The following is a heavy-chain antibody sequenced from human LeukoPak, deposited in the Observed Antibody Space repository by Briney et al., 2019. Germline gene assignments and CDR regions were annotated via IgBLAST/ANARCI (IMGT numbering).Heavy chain of an antibody. V-gene: IGHV3-23*01. CDR3: AKAELGVDTFFDY. CDR1: GFTFSSYA. D-gene: IGHD3-3*01. Sequence: PGGSLRLSCAASGFTFSSYAISWVRQAPGRGLEWVATLSGSGAGTYYSDSVQGRFTISRDNSKRTLFLQMNSLRAEDTAFYYCAKAELGVDTFFDYWGQGTLVTVSS. J-gene: IGHJ4*02. CDR2: LSGSGAGT.